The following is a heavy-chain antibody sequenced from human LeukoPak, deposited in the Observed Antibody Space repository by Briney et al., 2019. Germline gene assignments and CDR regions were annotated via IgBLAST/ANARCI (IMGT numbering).Heavy chain of an antibody. D-gene: IGHD6-6*01. CDR2: ISGSGTTI. V-gene: IGHV3-48*03. CDR1: GFTFSSYE. CDR3: AREYSSSDNFDY. J-gene: IGHJ4*02. Sequence: PGGSLRLSCAASGFTFSSYEMNWVRQAPGKGLEWVSYISGSGTTIYYADSVKGRFTISRDNSKNTLYLQMNSLRAEDTAVYYCAREYSSSDNFDYWGQGTLVTVSS.